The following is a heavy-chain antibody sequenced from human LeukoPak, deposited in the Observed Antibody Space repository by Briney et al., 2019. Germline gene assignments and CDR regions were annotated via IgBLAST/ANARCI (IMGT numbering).Heavy chain of an antibody. V-gene: IGHV3-30*02. Sequence: PGGSLRLSCGASGFTFNIHAMHWVRQAPGKGLEWVASMRNDGSQIYYAESVKGRFTISRDNSKNTLYVEMNSLRVEDTAMYYCAKDIGRRIFGVAYDAFHIWGQGTMVAVSS. CDR2: MRNDGSQI. CDR1: GFTFNIHA. D-gene: IGHD3-3*01. J-gene: IGHJ3*02. CDR3: AKDIGRRIFGVAYDAFHI.